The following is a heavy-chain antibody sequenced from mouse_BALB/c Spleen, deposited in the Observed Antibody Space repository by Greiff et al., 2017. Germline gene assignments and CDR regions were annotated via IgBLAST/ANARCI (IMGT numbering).Heavy chain of an antibody. D-gene: IGHD2-3*01. CDR2: IDTSDSYT. CDR1: GYTFTDYW. CDR3: ARNDGFDY. J-gene: IGHJ2*01. V-gene: IGHV1-69*01. Sequence: QVQLQQPGAELVMPGASGKMSCKASGYTFTDYWMHWVKQRPGQGLEWIGAIDTSDSYTSYNQKFKGKATLTVDESSSTAYMQLSSLTSEDSAVYYCARNDGFDYWGQGTTLTVSS.